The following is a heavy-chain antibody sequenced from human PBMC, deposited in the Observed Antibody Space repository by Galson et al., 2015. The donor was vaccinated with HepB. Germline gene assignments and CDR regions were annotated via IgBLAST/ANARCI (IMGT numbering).Heavy chain of an antibody. CDR3: ARGGWGGSSWYTIYYYYGMDV. V-gene: IGHV3-30*04. D-gene: IGHD6-13*01. J-gene: IGHJ6*02. CDR1: GFTFSSYA. CDR2: ISYDGSNK. Sequence: SLRLSCAASGFTFSSYAMHWVRQAPGKGLEWVAVISYDGSNKYYADSVKGRFTISRDNSKNTLYLQMNSLRAEDTAVYYCARGGWGGSSWYTIYYYYGMDVWGQGTTVTVSS.